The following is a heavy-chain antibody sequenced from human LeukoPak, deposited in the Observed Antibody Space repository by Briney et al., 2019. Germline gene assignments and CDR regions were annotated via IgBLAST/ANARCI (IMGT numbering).Heavy chain of an antibody. CDR3: AKDGSGSYYYYYYMDV. D-gene: IGHD3-10*01. Sequence: GGSLRLSCTVSGFTVSSNSWSWVRQAPGKGLEWVSFIYSGGNTHYSDSVTGRFTISRDNSKNTLYLQMNSLRAEDTAVYYCAKDGSGSYYYYYYMDVWGKGTTVTISS. CDR1: GFTVSSNS. V-gene: IGHV3-53*01. J-gene: IGHJ6*03. CDR2: IYSGGNT.